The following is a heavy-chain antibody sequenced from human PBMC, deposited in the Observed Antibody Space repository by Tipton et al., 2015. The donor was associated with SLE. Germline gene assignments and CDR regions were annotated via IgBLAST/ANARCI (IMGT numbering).Heavy chain of an antibody. CDR1: GASISGYF. D-gene: IGHD3-3*01. Sequence: PGLVKPSETLSLTCIVSGASISGYFWSWIRQPPGKGLEWIGYIYYSGSTNYNPSLKSRVTISVDMAKNQFSLKLSSVTAADTAVYYCARGILEWSDYWGQGTLVTVSS. CDR3: ARGILEWSDY. V-gene: IGHV4-59*12. J-gene: IGHJ4*02. CDR2: IYYSGST.